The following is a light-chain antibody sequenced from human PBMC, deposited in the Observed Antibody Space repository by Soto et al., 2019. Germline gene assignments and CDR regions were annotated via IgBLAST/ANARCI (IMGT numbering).Light chain of an antibody. CDR1: NSNIGTHY. CDR2: ANH. Sequence: QAVVTQPPSVSATPGQTITISCSGSNSNIGTHYVYWYQQVSGSAHKLVIHANHQRPSGVPDRFSGSKSGTSATLAISGLRSEDEAEYYCAVWDAGLNGPGVIFGGGTKVTVL. J-gene: IGLJ2*01. CDR3: AVWDAGLNGPGVI. V-gene: IGLV1-47*02.